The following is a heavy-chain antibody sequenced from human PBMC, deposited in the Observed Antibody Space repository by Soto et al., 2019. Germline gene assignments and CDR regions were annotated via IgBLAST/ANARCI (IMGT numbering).Heavy chain of an antibody. CDR3: ARASCSGGSCSRDAFDI. CDR1: GYTFTSYA. V-gene: IGHV1-3*01. D-gene: IGHD2-15*01. Sequence: ASVKVSWKASGYTFTSYAMHWVRQAPGQRLEWMGWINAGNGNTKYSQKFQGRVTITRDTSASTAYMELSSLRSEDTAVYYCARASCSGGSCSRDAFDIWGQGTMVTVSS. J-gene: IGHJ3*02. CDR2: INAGNGNT.